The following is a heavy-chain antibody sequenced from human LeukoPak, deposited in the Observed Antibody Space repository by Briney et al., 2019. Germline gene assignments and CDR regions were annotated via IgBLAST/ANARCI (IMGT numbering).Heavy chain of an antibody. CDR3: ARDRSSGRFYGAFGY. CDR2: IWYDGSNK. CDR1: GFTFSGFG. D-gene: IGHD1-26*01. V-gene: IGHV3-33*01. Sequence: GGSLRLSCAASGFTFSGFGMHWVRQAPGKGLEWVAVIWYDGSNKYYADSVKGRFTISRDNSKNTLSLQINSLRAEDTAVYFCARDRSSGRFYGAFGYWGQGTLVTVSS. J-gene: IGHJ4*02.